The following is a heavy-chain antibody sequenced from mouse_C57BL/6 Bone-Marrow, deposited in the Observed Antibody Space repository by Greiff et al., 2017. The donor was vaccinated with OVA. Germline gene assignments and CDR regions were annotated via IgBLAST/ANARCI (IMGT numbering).Heavy chain of an antibody. CDR2: IDPSDSYT. V-gene: IGHV1-59*01. D-gene: IGHD1-1*01. CDR1: GYTFTSYW. Sequence: QVQLKESGAELVRPGTSVKLSCKASGYTFTSYWMHWVKQRPGQGLEWIGVIDPSDSYTNYNQKFKGKATLTVDTSSSTAYMQLSSLTSEDSAVYYCARRDYGSSPSYAMDYWGQGTSVTVSS. J-gene: IGHJ4*01. CDR3: ARRDYGSSPSYAMDY.